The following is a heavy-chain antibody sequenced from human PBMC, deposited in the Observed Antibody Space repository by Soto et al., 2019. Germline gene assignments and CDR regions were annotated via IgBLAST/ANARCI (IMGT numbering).Heavy chain of an antibody. CDR2: ISSSDSIV. D-gene: IGHD3-22*01. J-gene: IGHJ4*02. V-gene: IGHV3-11*01. CDR3: ARDLGYYDSSGYFDY. CDR1: GASISSGDYF. Sequence: LSLTCTVSGASISSGDYFWSWIRQAPGKGLEWVSYISSSDSIVSYADSVKGRFTISRDNAKNSLYLQMNSLRAEDTAVYFCARDLGYYDSSGYFDYWGQGTLVTVSS.